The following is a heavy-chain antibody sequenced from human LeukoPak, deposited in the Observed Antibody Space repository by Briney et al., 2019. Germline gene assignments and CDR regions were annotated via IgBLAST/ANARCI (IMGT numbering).Heavy chain of an antibody. CDR1: GYTFTGYY. V-gene: IGHV1-2*02. Sequence: ASVKVSCKASGYTFTGYYMHWVRQAPGQGLEWMGWINPNSGGTNYAQKFQGRVTMTRDTFTSTAYMELSRLRSDDTAVYYCARDGSYYGSGSYYRADYWGQGTLVTVSS. D-gene: IGHD3-10*01. J-gene: IGHJ4*02. CDR2: INPNSGGT. CDR3: ARDGSYYGSGSYYRADY.